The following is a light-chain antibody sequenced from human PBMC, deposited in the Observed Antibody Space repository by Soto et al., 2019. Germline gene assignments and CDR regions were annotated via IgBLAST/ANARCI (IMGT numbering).Light chain of an antibody. V-gene: IGKV1-17*01. Sequence: DIQMTQSPSSLSASVGDRVTITCRASQGIRNDVGWYQQKPGKAPKRLMYAASSLQSGVPSRFSGSGSGTEFTLTISSLPTEDFATYYCLQHNSYPRTFGQGTKVEI. CDR2: AAS. J-gene: IGKJ1*01. CDR3: LQHNSYPRT. CDR1: QGIRND.